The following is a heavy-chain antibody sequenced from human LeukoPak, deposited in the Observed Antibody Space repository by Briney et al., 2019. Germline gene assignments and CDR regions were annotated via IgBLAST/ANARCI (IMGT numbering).Heavy chain of an antibody. V-gene: IGHV5-51*01. D-gene: IGHD6-19*01. CDR2: IYPGDSDT. CDR3: ARLSSGWYPGFDFDY. J-gene: IGHJ4*02. CDR1: GYSVTSYW. Sequence: GESLKISCKGSGYSVTSYWIGWVRQMPGKGLEWMGIIYPGDSDTRYGPSFQGQVTISADKSISTAYLQWSSLKALDTAMYYCARLSSGWYPGFDFDYWGQGTLLTVSS.